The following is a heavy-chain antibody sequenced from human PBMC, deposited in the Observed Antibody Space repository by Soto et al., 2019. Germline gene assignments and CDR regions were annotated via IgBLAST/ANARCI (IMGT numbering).Heavy chain of an antibody. V-gene: IGHV4-4*07. CDR1: GGSINSYW. CDR2: VYSSGTT. CDR3: ARDIGSYAYAEGY. Sequence: PSETLSLTCSVSGGSINSYWWSWIRQPAGKGLEWIGRVYSSGTTGYNPSLNNRATMSVETSKNQFSLKLTSVTAADTAVYYCARDIGSYAYAEGYWGQGIQVTVSS. D-gene: IGHD2-2*01. J-gene: IGHJ4*02.